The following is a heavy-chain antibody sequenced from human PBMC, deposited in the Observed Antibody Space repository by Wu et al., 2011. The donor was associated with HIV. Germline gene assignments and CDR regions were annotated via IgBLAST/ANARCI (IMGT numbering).Heavy chain of an antibody. CDR1: ANTFSNYA. Sequence: QFQLVQSGAEVKKPGSSVKVSCRTSANTFSNYAFGWVRQAPGQGLEWMGGILPMFGSTNYARKFQGRVTITADKSATTVYMELRSLRSEDTAMYYCARSGVSAEYYFYYMNVWGKGTTVTVSS. V-gene: IGHV1-69*14. D-gene: IGHD2-2*01. CDR2: ILPMFGST. CDR3: ARSGVSAEYYFYYMNV. J-gene: IGHJ6*03.